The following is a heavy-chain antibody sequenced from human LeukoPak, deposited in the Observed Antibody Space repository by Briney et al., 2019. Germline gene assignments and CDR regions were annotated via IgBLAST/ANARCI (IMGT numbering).Heavy chain of an antibody. CDR1: GFTFSSYT. D-gene: IGHD4-17*01. CDR2: ISSGSTNI. J-gene: IGHJ5*02. V-gene: IGHV3-21*01. CDR3: ARGRDSDYAFDP. Sequence: PGGSLRLSCAASGFTFSSYTINCVRQAPGKGLEWVSSISSGSTNIYYADSVKGRFTISRDNAKNSLYLQMNSLRDEDTAVYYCARGRDSDYAFDPWGQGTLVTVSS.